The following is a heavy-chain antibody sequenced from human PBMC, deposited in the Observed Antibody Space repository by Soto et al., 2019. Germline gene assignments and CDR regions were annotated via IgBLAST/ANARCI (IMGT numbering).Heavy chain of an antibody. Sequence: EVQLVESGGGLVQPGGSLRLSCAASGFTFSSYWMHWVRQAPGKGLVWVSRINSDGSSTSYADSVKGRFTISRDNAKNTLYLQMNSLRAEDTAVYYCATSSKHYYDSSGYAFDIWGHGTMVTVSS. J-gene: IGHJ3*02. CDR3: ATSSKHYYDSSGYAFDI. D-gene: IGHD3-22*01. CDR1: GFTFSSYW. V-gene: IGHV3-74*01. CDR2: INSDGSST.